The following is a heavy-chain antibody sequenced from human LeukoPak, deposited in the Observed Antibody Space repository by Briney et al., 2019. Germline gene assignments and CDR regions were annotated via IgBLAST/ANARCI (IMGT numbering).Heavy chain of an antibody. CDR1: GFTFSSYA. CDR2: ISYDGSNK. J-gene: IGHJ6*02. Sequence: GGSLRLSCAASGFTFSSYAMHWVRQAPGKGLEWVAVISYDGSNKYYADSVKGRFTISRDNSKNTLYLQMNSLRAEDTAVYYCARVRAPGYYYYGMDVWGQGTTVTVSS. V-gene: IGHV3-30-3*01. CDR3: ARVRAPGYYYYGMDV.